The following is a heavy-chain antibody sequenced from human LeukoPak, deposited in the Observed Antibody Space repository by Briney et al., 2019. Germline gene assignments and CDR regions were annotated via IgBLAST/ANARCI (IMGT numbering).Heavy chain of an antibody. CDR2: INPNSGGT. J-gene: IGHJ4*02. CDR1: GYTFTGYY. D-gene: IGHD2-21*01. CDR3: ARPDQLGPYCGGDCQYYFDY. V-gene: IGHV1-2*02. Sequence: ASVKVSCKASGYTFTGYYMHWVRQAPGQGLEWMGWINPNSGGTNYAQKFQGRVTMTRDTSISTAYMELSRLRSDDTAVYYCARPDQLGPYCGGDCQYYFDYWGQGTLVTVSS.